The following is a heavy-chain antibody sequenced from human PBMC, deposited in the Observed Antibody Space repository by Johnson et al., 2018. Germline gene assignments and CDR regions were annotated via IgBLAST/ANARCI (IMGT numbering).Heavy chain of an antibody. D-gene: IGHD5-24*01. Sequence: EVQLVESGGGLVKPGGSLRLSCVTSGFTFSHFGMNWVRQAPGKGLEWVSCISRSSGYISVADSVKGRFTISRDNAKNSLYLYMHGLREEDTAIYYCVREAGMGECASDNYHHDACDVWGQGTVVTVSS. CDR1: GFTFSHFG. CDR3: VREAGMGECASDNYHHDACDV. V-gene: IGHV3-21*01. CDR2: ISRSSGYI. J-gene: IGHJ3*01.